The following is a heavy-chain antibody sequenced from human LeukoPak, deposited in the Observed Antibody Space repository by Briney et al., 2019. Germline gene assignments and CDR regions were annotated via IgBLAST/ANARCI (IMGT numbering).Heavy chain of an antibody. V-gene: IGHV4-59*04. CDR1: GGSINYYY. J-gene: IGHJ3*02. CDR2: IYYSGST. D-gene: IGHD5-18*01. CDR3: ARHTRSEAFDI. Sequence: PSETLSLTCTVSGGSINYYYWMWIRQPPGKGLEWIGYIYYSGSTYYNPSLKSRVTISVDTSKNQFSLKLSSVTAADAAVYYCARHTRSEAFDIWGQGTMVTVSS.